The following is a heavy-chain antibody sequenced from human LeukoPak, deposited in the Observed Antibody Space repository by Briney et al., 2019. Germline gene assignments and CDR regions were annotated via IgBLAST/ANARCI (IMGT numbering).Heavy chain of an antibody. CDR1: GFTFSSYS. CDR2: ISSSSSSYI. D-gene: IGHD3-22*01. V-gene: IGHV3-21*05. J-gene: IGHJ4*02. Sequence: GGSLRPSCAASGFTFSSYSMNWVRQAPGKGLEWVSYISSSSSSYIYYADSVKGRFTISRDNAKNSLYLQMNSLRAEDTAVYYCANRPQLTDYYDSSGYYHRSVNDYWGQGTLVTVSS. CDR3: ANRPQLTDYYDSSGYYHRSVNDY.